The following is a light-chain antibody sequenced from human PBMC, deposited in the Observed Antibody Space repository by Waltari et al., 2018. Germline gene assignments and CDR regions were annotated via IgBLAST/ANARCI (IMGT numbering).Light chain of an antibody. V-gene: IGKV3D-15*01. CDR2: GAS. CDR3: QQYNNWPPLFT. CDR1: QSVSSN. J-gene: IGKJ3*01. Sequence: EIVMTQSPATLSVSPGDRATLSCRASQSVSSNLAWYQQKPGQAPRLLIYGASTRATGIPARFSGTGSGTEFTLTISSLQSEEFAVYYCQQYNNWPPLFTFGPGTIVDMK.